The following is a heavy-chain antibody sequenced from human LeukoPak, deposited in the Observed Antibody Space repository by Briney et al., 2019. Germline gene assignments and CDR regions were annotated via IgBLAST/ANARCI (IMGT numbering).Heavy chain of an antibody. D-gene: IGHD5-18*01. Sequence: EGSLRLSCTASGFTFRNYAMIWVRQAPGKGLEWVSSITGSGDNTYYADSVRGRFTTSRDNTKSTLYLQMNSLGAEDTAVYYCGKDLRGYIYGTFDYWGQGTLVTVSS. CDR2: ITGSGDNT. CDR3: GKDLRGYIYGTFDY. J-gene: IGHJ4*02. CDR1: GFTFRNYA. V-gene: IGHV3-23*01.